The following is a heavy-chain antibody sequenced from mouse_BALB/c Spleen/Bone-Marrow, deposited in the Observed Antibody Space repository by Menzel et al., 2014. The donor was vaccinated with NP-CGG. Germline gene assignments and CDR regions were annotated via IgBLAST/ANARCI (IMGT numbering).Heavy chain of an antibody. J-gene: IGHJ3*01. D-gene: IGHD2-14*01. CDR3: ARDGDYRYAWFSY. CDR2: ISDGGGHT. Sequence: EVQGVESGGRLVKPGGSLKLSCAASGFSFSDHHMYRVRQTPEKRLEWVATISDGGGHTYYSDSVKGRFTISRDNAKNNLYLQMSSLKSEDTAMYHCARDGDYRYAWFSYWGQGTPVTVSA. V-gene: IGHV5-4*02. CDR1: GFSFSDHH.